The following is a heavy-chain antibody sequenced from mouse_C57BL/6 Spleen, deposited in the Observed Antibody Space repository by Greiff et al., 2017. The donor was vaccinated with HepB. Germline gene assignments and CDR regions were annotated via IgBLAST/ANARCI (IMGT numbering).Heavy chain of an antibody. CDR1: GFTFSSYG. V-gene: IGHV5-6*01. CDR2: ISSGGSYT. D-gene: IGHD5-1*01. J-gene: IGHJ1*03. CDR3: ASHIVPSCWSVDV. Sequence: EVHLVESGGYFLKPGGSLKLSCAASGFTFSSYGLSWVRQTPDKRLEWVATISSGGSYTYYPDSVKGRFTISRDNAKNTLYLQMSSLKSEDTAMYYGASHIVPSCWSVDVWSTGTTVTVAS.